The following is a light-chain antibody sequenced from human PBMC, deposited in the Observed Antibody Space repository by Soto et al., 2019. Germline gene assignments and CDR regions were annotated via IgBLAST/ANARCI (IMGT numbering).Light chain of an antibody. V-gene: IGLV2-14*02. CDR1: SRDVGSHDL. J-gene: IGLJ1*01. CDR3: SSFTSTTTYV. CDR2: DVS. Sequence: QSVLTQPASVSGSPGQSIAISCTGTSRDVGSHDLVSWYQQQSGKVPKLIIYDVSSRPSGVSNRFSGSKSGNTASLTISGLQAEDEADYYCSSFTSTTTYVFGTGTKVTVL.